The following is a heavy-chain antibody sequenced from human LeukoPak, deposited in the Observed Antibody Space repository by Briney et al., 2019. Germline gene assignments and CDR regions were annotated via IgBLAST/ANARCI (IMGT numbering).Heavy chain of an antibody. V-gene: IGHV3-23*01. CDR1: GFTFSSYA. Sequence: PGGSLRLSCAASGFTFSSYAMSWVRQAPGKGLEWVSTISGSGSSTYYADSVKGRFTISRDNSKNTLYLQMNSLRAEDTAVYYCAKDQGSYRLFDYWGQGTLVTVSS. CDR3: AKDQGSYRLFDY. D-gene: IGHD4-11*01. CDR2: ISGSGSST. J-gene: IGHJ4*02.